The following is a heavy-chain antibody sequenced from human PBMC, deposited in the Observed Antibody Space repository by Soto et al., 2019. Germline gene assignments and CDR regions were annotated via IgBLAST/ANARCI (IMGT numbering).Heavy chain of an antibody. Sequence: GGSLRLSCAASGFTFSSYGMHWVRQAPGKGLEWVAVISYDGSNKYYADSVKGRFTISRDNSKNTLYLQMNSLRAEDTAVYYCAKDESPYKGPTTALGIDYWGQGTLVTVSS. J-gene: IGHJ4*02. CDR2: ISYDGSNK. CDR1: GFTFSSYG. CDR3: AKDESPYKGPTTALGIDY. D-gene: IGHD4-4*01. V-gene: IGHV3-30*18.